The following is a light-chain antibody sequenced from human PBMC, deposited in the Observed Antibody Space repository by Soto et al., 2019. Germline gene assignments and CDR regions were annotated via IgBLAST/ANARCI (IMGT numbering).Light chain of an antibody. CDR3: QQYDSESRT. J-gene: IGKJ1*01. CDR2: KAS. Sequence: DIQMTQSPSTLSASVGDRVTITCRASQSVTNWLAWYQQKPGKAPNLLIYKASNLESGVPSRFSGSGSGTEFTLTISSLQPDDFATYYCQQYDSESRTFGQGTKVEIK. CDR1: QSVTNW. V-gene: IGKV1-5*03.